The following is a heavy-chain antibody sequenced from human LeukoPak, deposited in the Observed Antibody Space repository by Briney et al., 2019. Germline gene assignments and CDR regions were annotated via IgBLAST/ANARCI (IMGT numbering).Heavy chain of an antibody. D-gene: IGHD3-3*01. Sequence: SETLSLTCTVSGESISGFYWTWIRQPPGKGLEWIGYIYYSGSTNYNPSLKSRVTISVDTSKNQFSLKLSSVTAADTAVYYCARGVYDFWSGYSMHFDYWGQGTLVTVSS. CDR1: GESISGFY. V-gene: IGHV4-59*12. J-gene: IGHJ4*02. CDR2: IYYSGST. CDR3: ARGVYDFWSGYSMHFDY.